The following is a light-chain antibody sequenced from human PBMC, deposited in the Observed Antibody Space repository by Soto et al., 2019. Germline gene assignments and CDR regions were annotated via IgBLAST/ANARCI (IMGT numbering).Light chain of an antibody. CDR2: GAS. CDR1: QIVSSN. Sequence: EIVMTQSPATLSVSPGERATLSCRASQIVSSNLAWYQQKPGQAPRLLIYGASTRATGIPARLSGSGSGTEFTLTISSMKSEDFAVYYCQQYNNWPPIPFGHGTRLEI. V-gene: IGKV3-15*01. J-gene: IGKJ5*01. CDR3: QQYNNWPPIP.